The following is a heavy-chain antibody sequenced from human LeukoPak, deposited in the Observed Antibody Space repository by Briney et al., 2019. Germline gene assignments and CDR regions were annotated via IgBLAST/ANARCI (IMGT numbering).Heavy chain of an antibody. CDR3: ARPDCSGGSCSTYYYYYGMDV. V-gene: IGHV3-9*01. CDR1: GFTFDDYA. J-gene: IGHJ6*02. Sequence: GRSLRLSCAASGFTFDDYAMHWVRHAPGKGLEWVSGISWNSGSIGYADSVKGRFTISRDNAKNSLYLQMNSLRAEDTAVYYCARPDCSGGSCSTYYYYYGMDVWGQGTTVIVSS. D-gene: IGHD2-15*01. CDR2: ISWNSGSI.